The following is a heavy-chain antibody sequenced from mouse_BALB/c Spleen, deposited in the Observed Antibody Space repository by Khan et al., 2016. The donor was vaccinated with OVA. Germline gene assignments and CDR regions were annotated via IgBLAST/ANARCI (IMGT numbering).Heavy chain of an antibody. CDR3: FKQNHGTLYAGDY. CDR1: GFSLTSYG. CDR2: IWGDGNT. J-gene: IGHJ4*01. D-gene: IGHD2-1*01. V-gene: IGHV2-3*01. Sequence: QVQLKESGPGLVAPSQSLSITCTVSGFSLTSYGVSWVRQPPGKGLEWLGVIWGDGNTNYHSTLISRLSISKDDSKSQVFIKLNSLHTDDTATYYCFKQNHGTLYAGDYWRQGTSVTVSS.